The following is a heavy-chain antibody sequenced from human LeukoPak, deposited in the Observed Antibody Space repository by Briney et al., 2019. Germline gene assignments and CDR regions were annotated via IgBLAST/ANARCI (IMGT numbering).Heavy chain of an antibody. CDR2: ISYDGGNK. CDR1: GFTFSSYA. CDR3: ARDPGRFGPTHRQNFGELFPPIHYYYGMDV. D-gene: IGHD3-10*01. V-gene: IGHV3-30-3*01. Sequence: GGSLRLSCAASGFTFSSYAMHWVRQAPGKGLEWVAVISYDGGNKYYADSVKGRFTISRDNSKNTLYLQMNSLRADDTAVYYCARDPGRFGPTHRQNFGELFPPIHYYYGMDVWDQGTTVTVSS. J-gene: IGHJ6*02.